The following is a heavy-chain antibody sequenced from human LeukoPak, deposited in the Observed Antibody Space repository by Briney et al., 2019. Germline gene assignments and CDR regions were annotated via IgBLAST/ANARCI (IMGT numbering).Heavy chain of an antibody. CDR2: INHNGNT. CDR3: ARVPWPYYYDTTGYSIQNYFDY. CDR1: GGSFSAYY. Sequence: PSETLSLTCAVYGGSFSAYYWSWIRQPPGKGLEWIGEINHNGNTNYNPSLKSRLTISVDTSKNQFSLKLTSVTAADTAVYYCARVPWPYYYDTTGYSIQNYFDYWGQGTLVTVSS. D-gene: IGHD3-22*01. V-gene: IGHV4-34*01. J-gene: IGHJ4*02.